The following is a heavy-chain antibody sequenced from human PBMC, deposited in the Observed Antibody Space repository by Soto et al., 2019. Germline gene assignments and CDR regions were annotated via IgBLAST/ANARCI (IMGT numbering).Heavy chain of an antibody. V-gene: IGHV3-48*03. CDR1: GFTFSSYE. CDR3: ARESTYYYDSSGRYWYFDL. CDR2: ISSSGSTI. Sequence: EVQLVESGGGLVQPGGSLRLSCAASGFTFSSYEMNWVRQAPGKGLEWVSYISSSGSTIYYADSVKGRFTISRDNAKNSLYLQMNSLRAGDTAVYYCARESTYYYDSSGRYWYFDLWGRGTLVTVSS. D-gene: IGHD3-22*01. J-gene: IGHJ2*01.